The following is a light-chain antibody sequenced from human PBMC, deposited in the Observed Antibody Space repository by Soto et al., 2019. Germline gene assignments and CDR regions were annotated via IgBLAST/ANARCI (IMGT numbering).Light chain of an antibody. V-gene: IGLV2-14*01. CDR1: STDVGAYNY. CDR2: EVS. CDR3: SSYSSSSSLV. Sequence: QSVLTQPASVSGSPGQSITISCTGTSTDVGAYNYVSWYQQHPGKAPKLVIYEVSNRPSGVSNRFSGSKSGNTASLTISGLQAEDEAHYYCSSYSSSSSLVFGGGTKVTVL. J-gene: IGLJ3*02.